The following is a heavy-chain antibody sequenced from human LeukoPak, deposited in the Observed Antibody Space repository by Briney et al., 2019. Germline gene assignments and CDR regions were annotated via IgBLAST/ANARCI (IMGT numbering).Heavy chain of an antibody. CDR2: IYDSGSA. CDR3: AREYSYGYFFDY. J-gene: IGHJ4*02. D-gene: IGHD5-18*01. V-gene: IGHV4-59*01. Sequence: SETLSLTCTVSGGSISIYYWSWVRQSPGKGLEWIGYIYDSGSANYNPSLKKRVTISIDTSKNQFSLRLSSVTAADTALYYCAREYSYGYFFDYWGQGTLVTVSS. CDR1: GGSISIYY.